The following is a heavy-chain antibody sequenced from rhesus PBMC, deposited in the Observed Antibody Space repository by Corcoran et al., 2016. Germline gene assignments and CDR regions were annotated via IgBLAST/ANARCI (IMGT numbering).Heavy chain of an antibody. CDR3: AKDHHGYNWNYDGLDS. V-gene: IGHV3S5*01. D-gene: IGHD1-26*01. Sequence: EVQLVESGGGLVQPGGSLRLSCAASGFTFSSYCMSWVRQAPGKGLEWVSYISNGGSTTYYANSVKGLITYSRDNSKNTLSLQMNSLRAEDTAVYYCAKDHHGYNWNYDGLDSWGQGVVVTVSS. CDR2: ISNGGSTT. CDR1: GFTFSSYC. J-gene: IGHJ6*01.